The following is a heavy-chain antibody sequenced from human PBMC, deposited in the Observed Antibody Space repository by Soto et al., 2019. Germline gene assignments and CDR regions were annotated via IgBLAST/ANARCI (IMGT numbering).Heavy chain of an antibody. D-gene: IGHD3-9*01. V-gene: IGHV1-8*01. CDR3: ARGRYFVWLFSYYYYCYLLSF. CDR1: GYTFTSYD. CDR2: MNPNSGNT. J-gene: IGHJ6*03. Sequence: ASVKVSCKASGYTFTSYDINWVRQATGQGLEWMGWMNPNSGNTGYAQKFQGRVTMTRNTSISTAYMELSSLRSEDTAVYYCARGRYFVWLFSYYYYCYLLSFWGKGSTV.